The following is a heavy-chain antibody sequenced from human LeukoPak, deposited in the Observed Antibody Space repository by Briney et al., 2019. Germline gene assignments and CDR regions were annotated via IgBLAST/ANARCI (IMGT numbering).Heavy chain of an antibody. CDR3: ARVLYYYDSSGYYSPYYGMDV. CDR1: GGSISSYY. Sequence: SETLSLTCTVSGGSISSYYWSWIRQPPGKGLEWIGYIYYSGSTSYNPSLKSRVTISVDTSKNQFSLKLSSVTAADTAVYYCARVLYYYDSSGYYSPYYGMDVWGQGTTVTVSS. V-gene: IGHV4-59*01. J-gene: IGHJ6*02. D-gene: IGHD3-22*01. CDR2: IYYSGST.